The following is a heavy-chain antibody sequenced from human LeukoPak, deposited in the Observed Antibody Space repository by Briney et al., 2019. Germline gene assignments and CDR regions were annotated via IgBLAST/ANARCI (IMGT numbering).Heavy chain of an antibody. V-gene: IGHV4-34*01. D-gene: IGHD3-3*01. CDR1: GGSFSGYY. Sequence: SETLSLTCAVYGGSFSGYYWSWIRQPPGKGLEWIGEINHSGSTNYNPSLKSRVTISVDTSKNQFSLKLSSVTAADTAVYYCAREAHPYYDFWSGSENWFDPWGQGTLVTVSS. CDR2: INHSGST. J-gene: IGHJ5*02. CDR3: AREAHPYYDFWSGSENWFDP.